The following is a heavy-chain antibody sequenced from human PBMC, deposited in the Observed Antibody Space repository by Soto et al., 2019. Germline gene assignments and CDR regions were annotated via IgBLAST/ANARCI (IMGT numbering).Heavy chain of an antibody. J-gene: IGHJ4*02. CDR2: INAGNGNT. CDR1: GYTFTSYA. V-gene: IGHV1-3*01. D-gene: IGHD6-6*01. Sequence: ASVKVSCKASGYTFTSYAMHWVRQAPGQRPEWMGWINAGNGNTKYSQKFQGRVTITRDTSASTAYMELSSLRSEDTAVYYCARVLYSSSSLGYFDYWGQGTLVTV. CDR3: ARVLYSSSSLGYFDY.